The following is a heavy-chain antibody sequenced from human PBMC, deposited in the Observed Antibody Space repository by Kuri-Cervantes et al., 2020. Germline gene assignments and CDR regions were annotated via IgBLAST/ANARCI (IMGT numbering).Heavy chain of an antibody. CDR1: GFTFSSYA. D-gene: IGHD5-18*01. J-gene: IGHJ6*02. CDR3: ARLKVHTAMEQTSYYYGMDV. Sequence: LSLTCAASGFTFSSYAMHWVRQAPGKGLEWVSAISGSGGSTYYADSVKGRFTISRDNSKNTLYLQMNSLRAEDTAVYYCARLKVHTAMEQTSYYYGMDVWGQGTTVTVSS. V-gene: IGHV3-23*01. CDR2: ISGSGGST.